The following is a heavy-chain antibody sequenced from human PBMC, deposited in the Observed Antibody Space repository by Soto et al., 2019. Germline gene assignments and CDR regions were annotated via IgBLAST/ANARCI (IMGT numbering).Heavy chain of an antibody. CDR2: ISYDGSNK. CDR1: GFTFRIYA. D-gene: IGHD2-15*01. CDR3: ARGDREDIAVVVGARPGEYGVDV. V-gene: IGHV3-30-3*01. J-gene: IGHJ6*02. Sequence: QVHLVESGGGVVQPGRSLRLSCAASGFTFRIYAMHWVRQAPGKGLECVAVISYDGSNKFYRDSVKGRFTISRDNSKNSLYRQINSLRYEDTAVYYCARGDREDIAVVVGARPGEYGVDVWGQGTTVTVSS.